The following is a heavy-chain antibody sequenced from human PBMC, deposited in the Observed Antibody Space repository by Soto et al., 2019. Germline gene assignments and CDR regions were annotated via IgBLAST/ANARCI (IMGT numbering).Heavy chain of an antibody. D-gene: IGHD6-13*01. CDR2: IWYDGSNK. CDR1: GFTFSSYG. CDR3: ARAHLTAAGNGQDY. V-gene: IGHV3-33*01. Sequence: QVPLVESGGGVVQPGRSLRLSCAASGFTFSSYGMHWVRQAPGKGLEWVAVIWYDGSNKYYADSVKGRFTISRDNSKNTLYLQMNSLRAEDTAVYYCARAHLTAAGNGQDYWGQGTLVTVSS. J-gene: IGHJ4*02.